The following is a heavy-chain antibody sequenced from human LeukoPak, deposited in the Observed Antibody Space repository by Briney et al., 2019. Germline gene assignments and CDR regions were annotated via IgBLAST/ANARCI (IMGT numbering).Heavy chain of an antibody. V-gene: IGHV3-33*01. J-gene: IGHJ4*02. CDR2: IWYDGSNK. Sequence: GGSLRLSCAASGFTFSNYGMHWVRQAPGKGLEWVALIWYDGSNKYYADSVKGRFTISRDNAKNSLYLQMNSLRDEDTAVYYCARGAGYCSSTSCYEGDRNDYWGQGTLVTVSS. CDR1: GFTFSNYG. CDR3: ARGAGYCSSTSCYEGDRNDY. D-gene: IGHD2-2*01.